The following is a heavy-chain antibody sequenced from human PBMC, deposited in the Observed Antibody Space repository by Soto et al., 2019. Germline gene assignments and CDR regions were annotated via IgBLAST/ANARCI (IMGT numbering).Heavy chain of an antibody. Sequence: SVKVSCKASGGTFSSYAISWVRQAPGQGLEWMGGIIPIFGTANYAQKFQGRVTITADESTSTAYMELSSLRSEDTAVYYCARDNRPVRDYDILTGYYPLAYWGQGTLVTVSS. CDR2: IIPIFGTA. CDR3: ARDNRPVRDYDILTGYYPLAY. J-gene: IGHJ4*02. CDR1: GGTFSSYA. D-gene: IGHD3-9*01. V-gene: IGHV1-69*13.